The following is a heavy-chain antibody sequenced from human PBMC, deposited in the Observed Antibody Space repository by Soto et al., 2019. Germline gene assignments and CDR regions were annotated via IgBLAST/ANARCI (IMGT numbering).Heavy chain of an antibody. CDR1: GFTFSSYT. Sequence: QVQLVQSGGGVVQPGRSLRVSCAASGFTFSSYTMHWVRQAPGKGLEWVAVISYDGTKKSYADSVKGRFTISRDNSRNTVYLQMNSLRLEDTAVYYCAKIIAVADSYYYGLDVWGQGTTVTVSS. D-gene: IGHD6-19*01. CDR3: AKIIAVADSYYYGLDV. CDR2: ISYDGTKK. V-gene: IGHV3-30-3*02. J-gene: IGHJ6*01.